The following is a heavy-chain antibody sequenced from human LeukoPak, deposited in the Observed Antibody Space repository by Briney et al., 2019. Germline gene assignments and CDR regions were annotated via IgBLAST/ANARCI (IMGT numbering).Heavy chain of an antibody. D-gene: IGHD3-10*01. V-gene: IGHV3-21*01. CDR3: ARDRNERGSDAFDI. J-gene: IGHJ3*02. Sequence: GGSLRLSCAASGFTFRSYLMNWVRQAPGKGLEWVSVNSSSTSYIYYADSVKGRFTISRDNAKNSVYLQMNSLRADDTGVYYCARDRNERGSDAFDIWGQGTKVTVSS. CDR2: NSSSTSYI. CDR1: GFTFRSYL.